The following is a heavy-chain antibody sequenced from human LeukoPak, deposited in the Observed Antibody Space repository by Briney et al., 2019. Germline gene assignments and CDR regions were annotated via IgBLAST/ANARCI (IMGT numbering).Heavy chain of an antibody. V-gene: IGHV4-59*01. CDR2: TYYSGCT. CDR1: GGSISSYY. D-gene: IGHD3-22*01. Sequence: SETLSLTCTVSGGSISSYYWSWIRQPPGKGLEWLGYTYYSGCTNYNPSLKSRVTISVDTSKNQFSLQLSSVTAADTAVYYCARDPGESYDSSGYYYVQSYFDYWGQGALVTVSS. J-gene: IGHJ4*02. CDR3: ARDPGESYDSSGYYYVQSYFDY.